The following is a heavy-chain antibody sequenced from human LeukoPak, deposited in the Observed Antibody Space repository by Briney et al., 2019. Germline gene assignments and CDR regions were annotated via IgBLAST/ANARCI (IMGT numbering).Heavy chain of an antibody. Sequence: GGSLRLSCAASGFTFSSYEMNWVRQAPGKGLEWVSYISSSGSTIYYADSVKGRFTISRDNAKNSLYLQMNSLRAEDTAVYYCVRNSGYDSDANFDYWGQGTLVTVSS. J-gene: IGHJ4*02. CDR1: GFTFSSYE. D-gene: IGHD5-12*01. V-gene: IGHV3-48*03. CDR3: VRNSGYDSDANFDY. CDR2: ISSSGSTI.